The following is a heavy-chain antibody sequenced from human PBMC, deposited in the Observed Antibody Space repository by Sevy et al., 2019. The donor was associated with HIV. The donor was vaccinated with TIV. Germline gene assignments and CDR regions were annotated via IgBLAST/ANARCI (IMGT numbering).Heavy chain of an antibody. V-gene: IGHV1-8*01. Sequence: ASVKVSCKASGYTFTSYDINWVRQANGQGLEWMGWMNPNSGNTGYAQKFQGRVTMTRNTSISTAYMELSSLRSEDTAVYYCARNRDKICSGGSCYSDYYYGMDVWGQGTTVTVSS. D-gene: IGHD2-15*01. J-gene: IGHJ6*02. CDR3: ARNRDKICSGGSCYSDYYYGMDV. CDR2: MNPNSGNT. CDR1: GYTFTSYD.